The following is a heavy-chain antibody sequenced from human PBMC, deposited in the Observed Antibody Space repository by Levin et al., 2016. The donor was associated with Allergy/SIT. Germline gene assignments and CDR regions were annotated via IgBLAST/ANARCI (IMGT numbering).Heavy chain of an antibody. Sequence: WIRQPPGKGLEWIGYIYHSGSTYYNPSLKSRVTISVDRSKNQFSLKLSSVTAADTAVYYCARDLGGVKHRYAFDIWGQGTMVTVSS. D-gene: IGHD2-8*02. CDR2: IYHSGST. CDR3: ARDLGGVKHRYAFDI. V-gene: IGHV4-30-2*01. J-gene: IGHJ3*02.